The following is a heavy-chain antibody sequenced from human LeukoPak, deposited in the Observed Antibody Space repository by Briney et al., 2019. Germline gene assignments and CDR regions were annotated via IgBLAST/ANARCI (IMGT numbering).Heavy chain of an antibody. Sequence: SETLSLTCAVYGGSFSGYYWSWIRQPPGKGLEWIGEINHSGSTNYNPSLKSRVTISVDTSKNQFSLKLSSVTAADTAVYYCARGGGYSGYDTGVFDYWSQGTLVTVSS. V-gene: IGHV4-34*01. CDR2: INHSGST. CDR3: ARGGGYSGYDTGVFDY. CDR1: GGSFSGYY. D-gene: IGHD5-12*01. J-gene: IGHJ4*02.